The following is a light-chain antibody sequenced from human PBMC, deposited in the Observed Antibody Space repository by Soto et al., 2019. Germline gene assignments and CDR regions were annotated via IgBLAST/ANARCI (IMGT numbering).Light chain of an antibody. CDR2: GVS. J-gene: IGLJ2*01. CDR1: SSDVGGYNY. Sequence: QSVLTQPASVSGSPGQSITISCTGTSSDVGGYNYVSWYQQYPGKAPKLMIFGVSDRPSGVSNRFSGSKSGTTASLTISGLQAEDEADSYCSSYKTSSTVAVFGGGTQLTVL. CDR3: SSYKTSSTVAV. V-gene: IGLV2-14*01.